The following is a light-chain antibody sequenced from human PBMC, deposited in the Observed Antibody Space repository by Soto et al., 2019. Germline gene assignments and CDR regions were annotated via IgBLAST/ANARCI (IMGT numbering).Light chain of an antibody. V-gene: IGKV3-20*01. CDR3: QQCGSSPWT. Sequence: ENVLTQSPDTLSLSPGERATLSCRASQSVSSSYLAWYQQKPGQAPRLLIYNASSRATGIPDRFSGGGSKTDFARTISRLEPEDFAVYYCQQCGSSPWTFGRGTKVDIK. CDR1: QSVSSSY. J-gene: IGKJ1*01. CDR2: NAS.